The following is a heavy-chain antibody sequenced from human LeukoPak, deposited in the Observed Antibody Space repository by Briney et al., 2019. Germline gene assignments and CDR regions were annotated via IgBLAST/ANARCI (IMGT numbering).Heavy chain of an antibody. CDR1: GGSISSDY. CDR2: IYYTGST. D-gene: IGHD2-2*01. J-gene: IGHJ1*01. CDR3: ATCRPGGYFHN. Sequence: SETLSLTCTVSGGSISSDYWIWIRQPPGKRLQWIGYIYYTGSTNYDASLKSRVTISLDTSKNQFSLKLTSVPAADRAVYYCATCRPGGYFHNWGQGTLVTVSS. V-gene: IGHV4-59*01.